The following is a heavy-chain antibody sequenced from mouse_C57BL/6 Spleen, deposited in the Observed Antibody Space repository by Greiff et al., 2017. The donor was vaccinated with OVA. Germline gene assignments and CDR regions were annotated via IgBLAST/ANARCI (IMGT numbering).Heavy chain of an antibody. V-gene: IGHV1-69*01. Sequence: QVQLQQPGAELVMPGASVKLSCKASGYTFTSYWMHWVKQRPGQGLEWIGETDHSDSYTNYNQKFKGKSTLTVDKSSRPAYMQLSSLTSEDSAVYYCARGYYGSSPWYCDVWGTGTTVTVSS. D-gene: IGHD1-1*01. CDR1: GYTFTSYW. CDR3: ARGYYGSSPWYCDV. CDR2: TDHSDSYT. J-gene: IGHJ1*03.